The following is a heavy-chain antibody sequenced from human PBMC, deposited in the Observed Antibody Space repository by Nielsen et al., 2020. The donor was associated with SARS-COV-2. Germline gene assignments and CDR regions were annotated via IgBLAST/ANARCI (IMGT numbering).Heavy chain of an antibody. J-gene: IGHJ4*02. CDR3: ASFPGIAAAGTFDY. V-gene: IGHV3-74*01. D-gene: IGHD6-13*01. CDR1: GFTFSSYW. Sequence: GESLKISCAASGFTFSSYWMHWVRQAPGKGLVWVSRINSDGSSTSYADSVKGRFTISRDNAKNTLYLQMNSLRAEDTAVYYCASFPGIAAAGTFDYCGQGTLVTVSS. CDR2: INSDGSST.